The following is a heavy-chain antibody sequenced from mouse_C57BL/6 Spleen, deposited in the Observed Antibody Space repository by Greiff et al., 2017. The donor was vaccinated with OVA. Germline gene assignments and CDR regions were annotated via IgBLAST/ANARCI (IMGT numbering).Heavy chain of an antibody. CDR1: GYTFTSYG. J-gene: IGHJ3*01. CDR3: ARYGNSSWFAY. Sequence: VMLVESGAELARPGASVKLSCKASGYTFTSYGISWVKQRTGQGLEWIGEIYPRSGNTYYNEKFKGKATLTADKSSSTAYMELRSLTSEDSAVYFCARYGNSSWFAYWGQGTLVTVSA. V-gene: IGHV1-81*01. CDR2: IYPRSGNT. D-gene: IGHD2-1*01.